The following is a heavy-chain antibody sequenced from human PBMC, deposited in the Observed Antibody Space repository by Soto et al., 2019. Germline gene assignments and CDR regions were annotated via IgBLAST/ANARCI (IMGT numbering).Heavy chain of an antibody. CDR1: GGIFSDYA. CDR2: IVPRFGSP. D-gene: IGHD5-18*01. V-gene: IGHV1-69*06. CDR3: ARDRIQLRLGKYSFNGMDV. Sequence: QVQLVQSGAEMRKPGSSLRVSCKASGGIFSDYAFSWVRQAPGQGLEWMGGIVPRFGSPNYAQKVGGRVTITADTSTSTVYMEMSSLRFDDTAVYYCARDRIQLRLGKYSFNGMDVWGQGTKITVSS. J-gene: IGHJ6*02.